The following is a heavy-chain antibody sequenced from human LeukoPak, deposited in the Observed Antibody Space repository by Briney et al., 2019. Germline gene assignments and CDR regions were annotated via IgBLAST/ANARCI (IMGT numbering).Heavy chain of an antibody. CDR1: GFTFSSYA. Sequence: GGSLRLSCAASGFTFSSYAMSWVRQAPGKGLEWVSAISGSGGSTYYADSVKGRFTISRDNSKNTLYLQMNSLRAEDTALYYCAKGRGGYCGGDCYSVFDYWGRGTLVTVSS. J-gene: IGHJ4*02. V-gene: IGHV3-23*01. D-gene: IGHD2-21*02. CDR2: ISGSGGST. CDR3: AKGRGGYCGGDCYSVFDY.